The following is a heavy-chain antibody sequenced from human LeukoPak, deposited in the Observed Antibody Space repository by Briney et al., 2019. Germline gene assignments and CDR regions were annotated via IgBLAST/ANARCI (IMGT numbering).Heavy chain of an antibody. CDR3: ARSGNTGRNWYFDL. CDR1: GFTFSDYY. D-gene: IGHD3-10*01. Sequence: GGSLRLSCAASGFTFSDYYMSWIRQAPGKGLEWVSYISSSGSTIYYADSVKGRFTISRDNAKNSLYLQMNSLRAEDTAVYYCARSGNTGRNWYFDLWGRGTLVTVSS. CDR2: ISSSGSTI. J-gene: IGHJ2*01. V-gene: IGHV3-11*04.